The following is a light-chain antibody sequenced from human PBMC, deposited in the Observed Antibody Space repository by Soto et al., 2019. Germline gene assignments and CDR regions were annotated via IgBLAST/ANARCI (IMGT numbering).Light chain of an antibody. J-gene: IGLJ1*01. CDR3: SSYTTSSTYV. CDR2: EVS. CDR1: SSDVGGYNY. Sequence: QSALTQPDSVSGSPGQSITICCPGTSSDVGGYNYVSWYQQHPGKAPKLIIYEVSNRPSGVSNRFSGSKSGNTASLTISGLQAEDEADYYCSSYTTSSTYVFGTGTKVTVL. V-gene: IGLV2-14*01.